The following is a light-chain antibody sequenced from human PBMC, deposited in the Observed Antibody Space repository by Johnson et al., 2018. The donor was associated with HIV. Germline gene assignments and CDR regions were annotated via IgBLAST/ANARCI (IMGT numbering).Light chain of an antibody. J-gene: IGLJ1*01. Sequence: QSVLTQPPSVSAAPGQKVTISCSGGSSNIGNNFVSWYQQVPGTAPKLLIYDTDKRPSGIPDRFSGSKSGTSATLGFSGLQTGDEAVYYCGTWDSSLSFHVVGTGTKVTV. CDR3: GTWDSSLSFHV. V-gene: IGLV1-51*01. CDR2: DTD. CDR1: SSNIGNNF.